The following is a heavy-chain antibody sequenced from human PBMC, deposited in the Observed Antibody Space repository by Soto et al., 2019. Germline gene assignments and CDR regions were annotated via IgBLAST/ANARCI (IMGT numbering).Heavy chain of an antibody. Sequence: QEQLVESGGGMVQPGGSLRLSCAVSGFTLDTYGMHWVRQAAGQGLEWVAVSWHDGRHLDYADSVRGRFTVLRDDSKNTLFLEMNGLRGDYTAVYYCARDWGASAPGECYSHGFDLWRQATLVTVSS. V-gene: IGHV3-33*01. J-gene: IGHJ3*01. CDR3: ARDWGASAPGECYSHGFDL. D-gene: IGHD1-26*01. CDR1: GFTLDTYG. CDR2: SWHDGRHL.